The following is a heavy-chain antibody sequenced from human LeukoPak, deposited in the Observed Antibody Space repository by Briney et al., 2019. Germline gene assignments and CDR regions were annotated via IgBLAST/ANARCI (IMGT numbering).Heavy chain of an antibody. Sequence: SETLSLTCTVSGGSISSSSYYWAWIRQPPGKGLEWIGNIFYSGGTYYNPSLRSRLTISVDTSKNQFSLKLSSVTAADTAVYYCARLNIHNWFDPWGQGTLVIVSS. D-gene: IGHD2/OR15-2a*01. V-gene: IGHV4-39*07. CDR2: IFYSGGT. J-gene: IGHJ5*02. CDR1: GGSISSSSYY. CDR3: ARLNIHNWFDP.